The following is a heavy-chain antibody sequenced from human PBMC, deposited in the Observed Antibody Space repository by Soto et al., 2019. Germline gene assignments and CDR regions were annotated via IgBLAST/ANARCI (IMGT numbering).Heavy chain of an antibody. J-gene: IGHJ6*03. Sequence: GGSLRLSCAASGFTFSSYGMHWVRQAPGKGLEWVAVIWYDGSNKYYADSVKGRFTISRDNSKNTLYLQMNSLRAEDTAVYYCARAGGEQWLRGYYYMDVWGKGTTVTVSS. CDR3: ARAGGEQWLRGYYYMDV. CDR1: GFTFSSYG. D-gene: IGHD6-19*01. CDR2: IWYDGSNK. V-gene: IGHV3-33*01.